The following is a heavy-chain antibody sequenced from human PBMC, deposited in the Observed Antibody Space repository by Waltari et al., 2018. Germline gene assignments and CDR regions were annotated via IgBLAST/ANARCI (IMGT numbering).Heavy chain of an antibody. CDR1: GYSISSGYY. CDR3: ASEGVLWFRELLHPHWFDP. CDR2: SYQRGAT. V-gene: IGHV4-38-2*01. J-gene: IGHJ5*02. D-gene: IGHD3-10*01. Sequence: QVQLQEAGPGLVKPSETLSLTCAVSGYSISSGYYWGWIRQPPGKGLEWSGSSYQRGATHHLPSLKRRVPPSVDTSKNPFSLKLSSVTAADTAVYYCASEGVLWFRELLHPHWFDPWGQGTLVTVSS.